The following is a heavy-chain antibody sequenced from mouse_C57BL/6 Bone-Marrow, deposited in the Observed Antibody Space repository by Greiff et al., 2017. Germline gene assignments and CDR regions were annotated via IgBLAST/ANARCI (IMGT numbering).Heavy chain of an antibody. Sequence: GMLVESGGGLVKPGGSLKLSCAASGFTFSSYTMSWVRQTPEKRLQWVAAISGGGGNTYYPDSVKGRFTISRDNDKNILYLQMSSLRSEDTALYYCSRQVTTVLATKYFDVWGTGTTVTVSS. J-gene: IGHJ1*03. CDR1: GFTFSSYT. CDR2: ISGGGGNT. CDR3: SRQVTTVLATKYFDV. D-gene: IGHD1-1*01. V-gene: IGHV5-9*01.